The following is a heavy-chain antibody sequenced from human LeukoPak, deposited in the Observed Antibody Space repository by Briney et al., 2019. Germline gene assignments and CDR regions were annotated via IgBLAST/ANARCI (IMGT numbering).Heavy chain of an antibody. Sequence: PSETLSLTCAVYGGSFSGYYWSWIRQPPGKGLEWMGEINHSGSTNYNPSLKSRVTISVDTSKNQFSLKLSSVTAADTAVYYCARGYYDSSGYYYRVQNYFDYWGQGTLVTVSS. CDR3: ARGYYDSSGYYYRVQNYFDY. V-gene: IGHV4-34*01. CDR2: INHSGST. D-gene: IGHD3-22*01. CDR1: GGSFSGYY. J-gene: IGHJ4*02.